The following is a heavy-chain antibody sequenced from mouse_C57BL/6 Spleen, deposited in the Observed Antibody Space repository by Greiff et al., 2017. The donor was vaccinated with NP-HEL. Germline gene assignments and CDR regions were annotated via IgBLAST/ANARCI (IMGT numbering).Heavy chain of an antibody. V-gene: IGHV1-80*01. CDR2: IYPGDGDT. J-gene: IGHJ4*01. CDR1: GYAFSSYW. Sequence: VQLQQSGAELVKPGASVKISCKASGYAFSSYWMNWVKQRPGKGLEWIGQIYPGDGDTNYNGKFKGKATLTADKSSSTAYMQLSSLTSEDSAVYFCARSFYYGSSLYYAMDYWGQGTSVTVSS. D-gene: IGHD1-1*01. CDR3: ARSFYYGSSLYYAMDY.